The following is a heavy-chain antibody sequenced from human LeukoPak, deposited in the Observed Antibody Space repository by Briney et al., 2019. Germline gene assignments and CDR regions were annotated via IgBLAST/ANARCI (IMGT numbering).Heavy chain of an antibody. Sequence: GASVKVSCKASGYTFTGYYMHWVQQAPGQGLEWMGWINPNSGGTNYAQKFQGRVTMTRDTSISTAHMELSRLRSDDTAVYYCAREDGGYSYGYLYYFDYWGQGTLVTVSS. V-gene: IGHV1-2*03. J-gene: IGHJ4*02. CDR2: INPNSGGT. D-gene: IGHD5-18*01. CDR3: AREDGGYSYGYLYYFDY. CDR1: GYTFTGYY.